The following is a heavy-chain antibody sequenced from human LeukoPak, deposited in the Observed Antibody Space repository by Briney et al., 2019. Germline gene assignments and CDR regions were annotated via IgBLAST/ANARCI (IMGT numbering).Heavy chain of an antibody. CDR1: GFTSSSYG. CDR3: AKPRESDYYYGMDV. CDR2: ISYDGSNK. D-gene: IGHD3-10*01. Sequence: PGGSLRLSCAASGFTSSSYGMHWVRQAPGKGLEWVAVISYDGSNKYYADSVKGRFTISRDNSKNTLYLQMNSLRAEDTAVYYCAKPRESDYYYGMDVWGKGTTVTVSS. V-gene: IGHV3-30*18. J-gene: IGHJ6*04.